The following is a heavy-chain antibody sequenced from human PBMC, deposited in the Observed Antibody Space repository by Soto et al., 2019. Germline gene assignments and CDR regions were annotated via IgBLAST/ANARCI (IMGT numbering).Heavy chain of an antibody. CDR1: GFTFSSYW. Sequence: GGSLRLSCAASGFTFSSYWMTWVRQAPGKGLEWVANIKQDGSEKYYVDSVRGRFTISRDNAKNSLYLQMISLRAEDTAVYYGASSYYNMDVGGKGTRATVP. V-gene: IGHV3-7*01. CDR3: ASSYYNMDV. J-gene: IGHJ6*03. CDR2: IKQDGSEK.